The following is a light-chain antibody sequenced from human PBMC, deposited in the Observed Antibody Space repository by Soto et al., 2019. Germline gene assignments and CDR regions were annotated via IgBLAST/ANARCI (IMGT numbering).Light chain of an antibody. Sequence: LVMTQSPATLSGSPGGRATLSCRASQSVFSSLAWYQQRPGQAPRLLIYGSATRATGIPDRFSGSGSGTEFTLTISSLQSEDSAVYYCQQYHSWPAFGQGTKVDIK. CDR3: QQYHSWPA. J-gene: IGKJ1*01. V-gene: IGKV3-15*01. CDR1: QSVFSS. CDR2: GSA.